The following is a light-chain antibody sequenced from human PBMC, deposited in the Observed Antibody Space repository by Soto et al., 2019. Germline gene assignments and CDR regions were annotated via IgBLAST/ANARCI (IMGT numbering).Light chain of an antibody. CDR2: GAS. J-gene: IGKJ2*01. V-gene: IGKV3-20*01. CDR3: QQYGSSPPYT. Sequence: EIVLTQSPGTLSLSPGERATLSCRASQSIRSRYLAWYQQTPGQAPRLLIYGASRRATGISDRFSGSGSGTDFTLTITRLEPEDFAVYYCQQYGSSPPYTFGQGTKLEIK. CDR1: QSIRSRY.